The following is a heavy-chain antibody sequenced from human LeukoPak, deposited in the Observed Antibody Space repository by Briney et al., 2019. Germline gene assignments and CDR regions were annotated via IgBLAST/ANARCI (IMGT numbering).Heavy chain of an antibody. CDR1: GFTFSSYG. CDR3: AKGRIEGDDY. CDR2: IRYDGSNK. J-gene: IGHJ4*02. Sequence: GGSLRLSCAASGFTFSSYGMHWVRQAPGKGLEWAAFIRYDGSNKYYADSVKGRFTISRDNSKNTLYLQMNSLRAADTAVYYCAKGRIEGDDYWGQGTLVTVSS. D-gene: IGHD3-10*01. V-gene: IGHV3-30*02.